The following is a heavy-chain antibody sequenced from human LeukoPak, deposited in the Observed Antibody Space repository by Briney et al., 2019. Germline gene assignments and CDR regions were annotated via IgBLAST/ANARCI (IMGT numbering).Heavy chain of an antibody. J-gene: IGHJ6*02. D-gene: IGHD1-26*01. CDR1: GFTFSSYW. V-gene: IGHV3-7*01. CDR2: IKQDGSEK. CDR3: ARAGIGGSFPGVYYYYGMDV. Sequence: PGGSLRLSCAASGFTFSSYWMSWVRQAPGKGLEWVANIKQDGSEKYYVDSVKGRFTISRDNAKNSLYLQMNSLRAEDTAVYYCARAGIGGSFPGVYYYYGMDVWGQGTTVTVSS.